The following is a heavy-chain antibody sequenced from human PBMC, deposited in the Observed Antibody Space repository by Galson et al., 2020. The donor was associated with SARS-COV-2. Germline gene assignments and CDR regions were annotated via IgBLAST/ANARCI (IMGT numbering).Heavy chain of an antibody. D-gene: IGHD6-19*01. J-gene: IGHJ4*02. Sequence: GESLKISCAASGFTFKSHAMHWIRQAPGKGLEWVAQIFYDGSDKYYVDSVKGRFTISRDDSEKTVYLQMNNLRADDTAVYYCARDGQHRSGWAFDYGGQGTLVTVSS. CDR1: GFTFKSHA. CDR3: ARDGQHRSGWAFDY. CDR2: IFYDGSDK. V-gene: IGHV3-33*01.